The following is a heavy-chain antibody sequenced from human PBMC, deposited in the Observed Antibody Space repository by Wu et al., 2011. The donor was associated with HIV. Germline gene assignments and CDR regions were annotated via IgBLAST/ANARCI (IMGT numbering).Heavy chain of an antibody. CDR3: ARGLWHLSYYYYMDV. CDR2: IIPIFGTA. J-gene: IGHJ6*03. D-gene: IGHD5-18*01. V-gene: IGHV1-69*05. CDR1: GGTFNNYA. Sequence: QVQVVQSGAEVKKPGSSVKVSCKASGGTFNNYAIGWVRQAPGQGLEWMGGIIPIFGTANYAQKFQGRVTITTDESTRTAYMELSSLRYEDTAVYYCARGLWHLSYYYYMDVWGKGTTVTVSS.